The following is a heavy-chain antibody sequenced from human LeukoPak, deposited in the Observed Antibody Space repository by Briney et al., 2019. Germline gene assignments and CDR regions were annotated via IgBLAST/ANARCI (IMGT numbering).Heavy chain of an antibody. CDR3: ATCGFCNWNDVGVDY. CDR2: IYYSGST. CDR1: GGSISSSSYY. J-gene: IGHJ4*02. Sequence: PSETLSLTCTVSGGSISSSSYYWGWIRQPPGKGLEWIGSIYYSGSTNYNPSLKSRVTISVDTSKNQFSLKLSSVTAADTAVYYCATCGFCNWNDVGVDYWGQGTLVTVSS. V-gene: IGHV4-39*07. D-gene: IGHD1-1*01.